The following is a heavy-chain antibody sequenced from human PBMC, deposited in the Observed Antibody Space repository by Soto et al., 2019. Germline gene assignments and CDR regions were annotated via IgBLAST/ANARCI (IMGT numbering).Heavy chain of an antibody. CDR1: GFTFSNVW. Sequence: GGSLTLSCAASGFTFSNVWMSWVRQAPGKGLEWVGRIKRKTDGRTTDYAGTGRGRCPISRDESKNTLYLQVSCLKTEDTAVCYCSTDSRYKIATREYFRHWGEGTLVTVSS. CDR2: IKRKTDGRTT. D-gene: IGHD5-18*01. CDR3: STDSRYKIATREYFRH. J-gene: IGHJ1*01. V-gene: IGHV3-15*01.